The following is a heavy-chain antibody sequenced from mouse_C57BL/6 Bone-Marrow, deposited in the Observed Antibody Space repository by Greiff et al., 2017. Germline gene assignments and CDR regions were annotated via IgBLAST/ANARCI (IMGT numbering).Heavy chain of an antibody. CDR3: AREEPYYGSGMDY. V-gene: IGHV1-55*01. Sequence: LQQPGAELVKPGASVKMSCKASGYTFTSYWITWVKQRPGKGLEWIGDIYPGSGSTNYNEKFKSKATLTVDTSSSTAYMQLSSLTSEDSAVYYCAREEPYYGSGMDYWGQGTSVTVSS. D-gene: IGHD1-1*01. CDR1: GYTFTSYW. CDR2: IYPGSGST. J-gene: IGHJ4*01.